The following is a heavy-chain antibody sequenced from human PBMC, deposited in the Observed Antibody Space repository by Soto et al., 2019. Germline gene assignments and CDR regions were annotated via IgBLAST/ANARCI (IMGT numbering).Heavy chain of an antibody. CDR2: IRTKVNDFAT. D-gene: IGHD4-17*01. Sequence: LRLSCAASGFTFRDSALHWVRQAPGKGLEWVGRIRTKVNDFATIYTASVRGRFTISRDDSKNTAFLHMDSLKTEDTAIYFCTRPNDSGDYDWYFDLWGRGTLVTVS. J-gene: IGHJ2*01. V-gene: IGHV3-73*01. CDR1: GFTFRDSA. CDR3: TRPNDSGDYDWYFDL.